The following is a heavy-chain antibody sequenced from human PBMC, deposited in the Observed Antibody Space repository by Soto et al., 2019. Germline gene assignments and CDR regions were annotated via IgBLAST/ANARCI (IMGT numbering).Heavy chain of an antibody. D-gene: IGHD5-18*01. CDR1: GDSISEYY. CDR2: IDNSGTS. J-gene: IGHJ4*02. V-gene: IGHV4-59*01. Sequence: PSETLSLTCSVSGDSISEYYWXWIRQPPGKGLEWIGYIDNSGTSNYKTSLKGRVSISVDTSKNQFSLELTSVTAADSAVYFCARVAKGSLWFPYFDHWGQGTLVTVSS. CDR3: ARVAKGSLWFPYFDH.